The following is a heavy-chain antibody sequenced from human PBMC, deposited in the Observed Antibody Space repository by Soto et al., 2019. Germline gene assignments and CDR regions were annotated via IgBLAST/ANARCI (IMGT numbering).Heavy chain of an antibody. CDR2: INPNSGGT. CDR3: ARESGYGSGAYVNHYIDY. CDR1: GYTFTGYY. J-gene: IGHJ4*01. D-gene: IGHD3-10*01. V-gene: IGHV1-2*04. Sequence: ASVKVSCKASGYTFTGYYMHWVRQAPGQGLEWMGWINPNSGGTNYAQKFQGWVTMTRDTSISTAYMELSRLRSDDTAVYYCARESGYGSGAYVNHYIDYWGHGTLVTVSS.